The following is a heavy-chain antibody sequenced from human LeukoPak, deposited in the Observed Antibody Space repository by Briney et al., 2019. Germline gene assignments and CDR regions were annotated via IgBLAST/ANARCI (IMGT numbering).Heavy chain of an antibody. CDR3: ARVRKYSSSWAEYYYYMDV. CDR2: IIPIFGTA. V-gene: IGHV1-69*13. J-gene: IGHJ6*03. D-gene: IGHD6-6*01. Sequence: SVKVSCKASGYTFTSYYMHWVRQAPGQGLEWMGGIIPIFGTANYAQKFQGRVTITADESTSTAYMELSSLRSEDTAVYYCARVRKYSSSWAEYYYYMDVWGKGTTVTVSS. CDR1: GYTFTSYY.